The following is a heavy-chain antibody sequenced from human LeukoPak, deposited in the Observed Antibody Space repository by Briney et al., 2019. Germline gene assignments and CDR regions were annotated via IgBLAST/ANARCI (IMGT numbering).Heavy chain of an antibody. CDR2: ISGSGSST. CDR1: GFTFSSYV. D-gene: IGHD2-15*01. CDR3: AGILGYCSGGSCPIKDY. Sequence: GGSLRLSCAASGFTFSSYVVSWVRQAPGKGLEWVSAISGSGSSTYYADSVKGRFTISRDNSKNTLHLQMNSLRAEDTAVYYCAGILGYCSGGSCPIKDYWGQGTLVTVSS. J-gene: IGHJ4*02. V-gene: IGHV3-23*01.